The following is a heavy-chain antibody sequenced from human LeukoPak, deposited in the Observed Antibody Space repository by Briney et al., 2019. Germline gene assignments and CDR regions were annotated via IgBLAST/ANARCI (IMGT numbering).Heavy chain of an antibody. CDR1: RFSFSTYA. CDR2: ISSNGGST. D-gene: IGHD1-20*01. V-gene: IGHV3-64*01. J-gene: IGHJ5*02. CDR3: ACITTTQA. Sequence: GGSLRLSCAASRFSFSTYAMHWVRQAPGKGLEYVSAISSNGGSTYYANSVMGRFTISRDNSKNTLYLQMGSLRAGDTAVYYCACITTTQAWGQGTLVTVSS.